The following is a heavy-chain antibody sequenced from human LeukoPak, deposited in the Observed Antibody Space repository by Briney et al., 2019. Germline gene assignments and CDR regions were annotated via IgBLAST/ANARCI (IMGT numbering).Heavy chain of an antibody. CDR1: GFTFSDYY. CDR2: ISSSGSTI. D-gene: IGHD3-9*01. Sequence: GGSLRLSCAASGFTFSDYYMSWIRQAPGKGLEWVSYISSSGSTIYYADSVEGRFTISRDNAKNSLYLQMNSLRAEDTAVYYCARVKYDILTGYYYYGMDVWGQGTTVTVSS. V-gene: IGHV3-11*01. CDR3: ARVKYDILTGYYYYGMDV. J-gene: IGHJ6*02.